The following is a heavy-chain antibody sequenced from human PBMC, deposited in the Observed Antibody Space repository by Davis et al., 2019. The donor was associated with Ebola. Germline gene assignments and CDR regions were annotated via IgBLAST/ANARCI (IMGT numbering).Heavy chain of an antibody. CDR1: GYTFTGYY. J-gene: IGHJ4*02. D-gene: IGHD3-10*01. V-gene: IGHV1-2*02. CDR2: INPNIGST. CDR3: ARGGLISVRQPNLRY. Sequence: ASVKVSCKASGYTFTGYYIHWVRQAPGPGLEWMGWINPNIGSTDFAQKYQGRVTMSRDTSINTAYLELSSLRSDDTAVYSCARGGLISVRQPNLRYWGQGSLITVSS.